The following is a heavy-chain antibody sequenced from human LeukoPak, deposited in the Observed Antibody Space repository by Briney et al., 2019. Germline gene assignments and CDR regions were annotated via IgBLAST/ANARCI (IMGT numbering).Heavy chain of an antibody. Sequence: GGSLRLSCAASGFTFSSYAMSWVRQAPEKGLEWVSGISGSGDKTYSAGSVKGRFTISRDNSKNTLYLEMNSLTVEDTAVYYCAKGRGGSSNWGSDCWGQGTQVTVSS. CDR3: AKGRGGSSNWGSDC. V-gene: IGHV3-23*01. CDR1: GFTFSSYA. J-gene: IGHJ4*02. D-gene: IGHD7-27*01. CDR2: ISGSGDKT.